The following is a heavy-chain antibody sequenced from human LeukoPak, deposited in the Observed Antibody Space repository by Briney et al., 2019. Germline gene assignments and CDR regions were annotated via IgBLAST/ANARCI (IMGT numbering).Heavy chain of an antibody. D-gene: IGHD5-18*01. V-gene: IGHV1-8*01. CDR3: ARRNTAMVAGLDY. Sequence: ASVKVSCKASGYTFNTYDIHWVRQATGQGLEWMGWMNPNSGNTGYAQKFQGRVTMTRNTSISTAFMELSGLRSEDTAVYFCARRNTAMVAGLDYWGQGSLVTVSS. J-gene: IGHJ4*02. CDR2: MNPNSGNT. CDR1: GYTFNTYD.